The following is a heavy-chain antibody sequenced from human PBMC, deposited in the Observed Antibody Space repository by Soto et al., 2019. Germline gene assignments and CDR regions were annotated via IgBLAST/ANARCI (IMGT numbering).Heavy chain of an antibody. CDR3: ARDQFRPGLLYSLGFLLPEYGH. CDR1: GFAFSTYA. CDR2: ISVSGDKA. D-gene: IGHD3-22*01. V-gene: IGHV3-23*01. Sequence: EVQLLESGGGLVQPGGSLRLSCAASGFAFSTYAMTWVRQAPGKGLEWVAGISVSGDKAYYADSVKGRFTISRDNSKNTVFLQIASLRVEDTAVYYCARDQFRPGLLYSLGFLLPEYGHWGQGTLVTVSS. J-gene: IGHJ4*02.